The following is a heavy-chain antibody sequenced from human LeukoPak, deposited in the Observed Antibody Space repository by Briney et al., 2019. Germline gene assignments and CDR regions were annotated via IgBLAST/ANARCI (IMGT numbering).Heavy chain of an antibody. CDR3: AKRTPGQDPPAYDS. J-gene: IGHJ4*02. CDR2: ISGDARTT. CDR1: GFTFSNYA. Sequence: GGSLRLSCVASGFTFSNYAMNWVRQGPGKGLEWLSVISGDARTTYYADSVKGRITISRDNSKSMLYLQINSLRVEDTALYYCAKRTPGQDPPAYDSWGLGTQVTVSS. D-gene: IGHD2-15*01. V-gene: IGHV3-23*01.